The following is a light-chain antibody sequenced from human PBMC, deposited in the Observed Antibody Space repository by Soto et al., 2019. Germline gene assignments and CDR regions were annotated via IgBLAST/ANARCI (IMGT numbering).Light chain of an antibody. V-gene: IGKV3-15*01. CDR1: QSVNSK. Sequence: EIVMTQSPATLSVSPWERVSLSCRASQSVNSKLAWYQQKPGQAPRLLLYGASTRATGIPARFSGSGSGTEFTLTISSLQSEDFAVYYCQQRTNWPLTTFGHGTRLEIK. CDR3: QQRTNWPLTT. J-gene: IGKJ5*01. CDR2: GAS.